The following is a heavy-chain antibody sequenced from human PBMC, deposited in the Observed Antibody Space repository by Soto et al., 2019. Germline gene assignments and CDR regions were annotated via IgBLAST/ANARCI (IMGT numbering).Heavy chain of an antibody. Sequence: QVQMVQSGAEVKKPGSSARVSCKVSGGTFSRHSISWVRQAPGQGLEWMGGIIPIFDATQYAQKFQGRLTITAGESTTTFNMVLGGVRPEDTAIYYCARDFSFVSVSWGQGTLVTVS. CDR3: ARDFSFVSVS. D-gene: IGHD2-8*01. CDR2: IIPIFDAT. J-gene: IGHJ4*02. V-gene: IGHV1-69*01. CDR1: GGTFSRHS.